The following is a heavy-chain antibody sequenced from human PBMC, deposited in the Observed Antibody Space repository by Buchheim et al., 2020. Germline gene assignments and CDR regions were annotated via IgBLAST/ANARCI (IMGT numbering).Heavy chain of an antibody. CDR1: GFTFSSYS. Sequence: EVQLVESGGGLVKPGGSLRLSCAASGFTFSSYSMNWVRQAPGKGLEWVSSISSSSSYIYYADSVKGRFTISRDNAKNSLYLPMNSLRAEDTAVYYCAGRHYYDSSGYPADFQHWGQGTL. CDR2: ISSSSSYI. V-gene: IGHV3-21*01. D-gene: IGHD3-22*01. CDR3: AGRHYYDSSGYPADFQH. J-gene: IGHJ1*01.